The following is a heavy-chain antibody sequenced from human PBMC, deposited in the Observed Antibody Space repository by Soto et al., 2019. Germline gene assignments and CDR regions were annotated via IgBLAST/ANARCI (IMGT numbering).Heavy chain of an antibody. V-gene: IGHV4-4*07. D-gene: IGHD5-18*01. CDR2: IYTSGST. CDR3: ARDVQSGYSYGYDWIDP. Sequence: PSETLSLTCTVSGGSISNYYWNWIRQPAGKGLEWIGRIYTSGSTNYNPSLKSRVTMSVDTSTNQFSLKLGSVTAADTAVYYCARDVQSGYSYGYDWIDPWGQGTLVTVSS. CDR1: GGSISNYY. J-gene: IGHJ5*02.